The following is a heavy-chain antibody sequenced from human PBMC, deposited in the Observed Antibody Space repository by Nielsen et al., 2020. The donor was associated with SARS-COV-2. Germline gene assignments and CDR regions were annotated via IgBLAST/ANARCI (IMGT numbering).Heavy chain of an antibody. CDR2: ISYDGNNK. J-gene: IGHJ4*02. CDR1: GFTFSTYG. CDR3: AKGTVLDY. D-gene: IGHD1-1*01. Sequence: GESLKISCAASGFTFSTYGIHWVRQAPGKRLEWLALISYDGNNKYYADSVKGRFTISRDNSKNTLYLQMNSLRAEDTTIYYCAKGTVLDYWGQGTLVTVSS. V-gene: IGHV3-30*18.